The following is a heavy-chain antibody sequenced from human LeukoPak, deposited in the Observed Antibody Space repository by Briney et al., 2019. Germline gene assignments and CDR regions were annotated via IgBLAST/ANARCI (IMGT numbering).Heavy chain of an antibody. V-gene: IGHV4-39*07. J-gene: IGHJ4*02. CDR2: IYHSGST. CDR3: ARFPPTRYGDYGYYFDY. CDR1: GGSISSSSYY. D-gene: IGHD4-17*01. Sequence: SETLSLTCTVSGGSISSSSYYWGWIRQPPGKGLEWTGSIYHSGSTYYNPSLKSRVTISVDTSKNQFSLKLSSVTAADTAVYYCARFPPTRYGDYGYYFDYWGQGTLVTVSS.